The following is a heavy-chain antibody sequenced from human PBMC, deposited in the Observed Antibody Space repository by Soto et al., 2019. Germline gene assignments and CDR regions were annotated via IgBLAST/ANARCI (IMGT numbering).Heavy chain of an antibody. CDR3: ARQDGYALYYFDS. CDR2: IYPGDSDT. V-gene: IGHV5-51*01. CDR1: GYRFSNSW. J-gene: IGHJ4*02. D-gene: IGHD5-12*01. Sequence: HGESLKISCKGSGYRFSNSWIAWVRQMPGKGLEWMGIIYPGDSDTRYSPSFQGQVTISTDRSLSTAYLQWSSLKASDTAMYYCARQDGYALYYFDSWGQGTLVTVSS.